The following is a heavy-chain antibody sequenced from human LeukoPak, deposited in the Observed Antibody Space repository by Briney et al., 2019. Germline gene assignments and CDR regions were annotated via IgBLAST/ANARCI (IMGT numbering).Heavy chain of an antibody. D-gene: IGHD3-22*01. Sequence: SETLSLTCTVSGGSISSSSYYWGWIRQPPGKGLEWIGSGYYGGSTYYNPSLRSRVTISADTSKNQFSLKLSSVTAADTAEYYCARHDSSGPYNAFDVWGQGTMVTVSS. V-gene: IGHV4-39*01. J-gene: IGHJ3*01. CDR2: GYYGGST. CDR3: ARHDSSGPYNAFDV. CDR1: GGSISSSSYY.